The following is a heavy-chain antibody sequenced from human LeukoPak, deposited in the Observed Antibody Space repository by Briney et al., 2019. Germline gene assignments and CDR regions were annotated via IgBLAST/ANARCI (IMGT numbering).Heavy chain of an antibody. D-gene: IGHD3-9*01. CDR2: IYYTGST. J-gene: IGHJ5*02. V-gene: IGHV4-59*12. CDR3: ARGELRYFDWLTSRAWFDP. Sequence: SETLSLTCTVSGGSISTYYWSWIRQPPGKGLEWIGYIYYTGSTSYNPSLKSRVTMSLDASKNQFSLELNSVTAADTAVYYCARGELRYFDWLTSRAWFDPWGQGTLVTVSS. CDR1: GGSISTYY.